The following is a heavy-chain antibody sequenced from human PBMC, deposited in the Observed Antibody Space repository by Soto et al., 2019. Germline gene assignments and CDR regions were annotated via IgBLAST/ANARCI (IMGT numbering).Heavy chain of an antibody. CDR2: ISYDGSNK. CDR1: GFTFSSYA. D-gene: IGHD1-26*01. Sequence: PGGSLRLSCAASGFTFSSYAMHWVRQAPGKGLEWVAVISYDGSNKYYADSVKGRFTISRDNSKNTLYLQMNSLRAEDTAVYYCASLEWELLRDFDYWGQGTLVTVSS. CDR3: ASLEWELLRDFDY. V-gene: IGHV3-30-3*01. J-gene: IGHJ4*02.